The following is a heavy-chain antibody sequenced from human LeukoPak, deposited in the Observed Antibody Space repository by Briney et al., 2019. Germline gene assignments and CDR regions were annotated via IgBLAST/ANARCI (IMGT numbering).Heavy chain of an antibody. Sequence: GGSLRLSCAASGFTFSNYAMSWVRQAPGKGLEWVSAISCSGGNTYYAGSVKGRFTISRDNSKNTLFLQMNSLRAEDTAVYYCAKEGGYYGSGSSWPFVYWGQGTLVTVSS. V-gene: IGHV3-23*01. D-gene: IGHD3-10*01. CDR1: GFTFSNYA. CDR2: ISCSGGNT. CDR3: AKEGGYYGSGSSWPFVY. J-gene: IGHJ4*02.